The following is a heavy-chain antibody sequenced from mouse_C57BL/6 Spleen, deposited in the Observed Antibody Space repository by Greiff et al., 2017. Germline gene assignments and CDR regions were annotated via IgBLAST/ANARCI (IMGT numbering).Heavy chain of an antibody. CDR3: ASSTMGHFDY. CDR1: GYSITSGYY. Sequence: EVKLMESGPGLVKPSQSLSLTCSVTGYSITSGYYWNWIRQFPGNKLEWMGYISYDGSNNYNPSLKNRISITRDTSKNQFFLKLNSVTTEDTATYYCASSTMGHFDYWGQGTTLTVSS. J-gene: IGHJ2*01. D-gene: IGHD2-1*01. V-gene: IGHV3-6*01. CDR2: ISYDGSN.